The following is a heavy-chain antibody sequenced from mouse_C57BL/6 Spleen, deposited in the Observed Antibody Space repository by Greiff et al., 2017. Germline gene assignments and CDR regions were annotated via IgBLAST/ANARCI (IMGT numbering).Heavy chain of an antibody. D-gene: IGHD1-1*01. CDR3: ARQHYGSSYGYFDV. Sequence: EVQLVESGGGLVQPGGSLKLSCAASGFTFSDYGMAWVRQAPRKGPGWVAFISNLAYSIYYADTVTGRFTITRENAKNTLYLEMSSLRSEDTAMYYCARQHYGSSYGYFDVWGTGTTVTVSS. CDR2: ISNLAYSI. CDR1: GFTFSDYG. J-gene: IGHJ1*03. V-gene: IGHV5-15*01.